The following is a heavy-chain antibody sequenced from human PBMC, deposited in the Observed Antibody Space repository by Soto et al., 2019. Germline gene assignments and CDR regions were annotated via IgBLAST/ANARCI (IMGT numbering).Heavy chain of an antibody. CDR2: ISSSSSTI. V-gene: IGHV3-48*02. CDR3: ARVGYCSGGSCPTLYYYYYGMDV. J-gene: IGHJ6*01. CDR1: GFTFSSYS. D-gene: IGHD2-15*01. Sequence: EVQLVESGGGLVQPGGSLRLSCAASGFTFSSYSMNWVRQAPGKGLEWVSYISSSSSTIYYADSVKGRFTISRDNAKNSLYLQMNSLRDEDTAVYYCARVGYCSGGSCPTLYYYYYGMDVW.